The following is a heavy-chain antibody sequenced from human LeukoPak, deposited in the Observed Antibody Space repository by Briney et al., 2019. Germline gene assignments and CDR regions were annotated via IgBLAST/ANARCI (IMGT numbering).Heavy chain of an antibody. CDR1: GFTFSSYA. Sequence: GGSLRLSCAASGFTFSSYAMSWVRQSPGRGLEWVSAISNSGTYTYYADSAKGRFTISRDNSKNTLYLQMNSLRAEDTAKYYCAKETQAVGGTRDYWGQGTLVTVSS. J-gene: IGHJ4*02. CDR3: AKETQAVGGTRDY. V-gene: IGHV3-23*01. CDR2: ISNSGTYT. D-gene: IGHD6-19*01.